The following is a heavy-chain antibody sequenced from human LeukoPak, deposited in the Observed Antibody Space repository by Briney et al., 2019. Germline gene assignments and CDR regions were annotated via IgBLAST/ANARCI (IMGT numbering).Heavy chain of an antibody. J-gene: IGHJ4*02. Sequence: EASVKVSCKASGGTFSSYAISWVRQAPGQGLEWMGGIIPIFGTANYAQKFQGRVTITADESTSTAYMELRSLRSDDTAVYYCARDPLAYCAGDCYHRFFDYWGQGTLVTVSS. CDR1: GGTFSSYA. V-gene: IGHV1-69*13. CDR3: ARDPLAYCAGDCYHRFFDY. CDR2: IIPIFGTA. D-gene: IGHD2-21*02.